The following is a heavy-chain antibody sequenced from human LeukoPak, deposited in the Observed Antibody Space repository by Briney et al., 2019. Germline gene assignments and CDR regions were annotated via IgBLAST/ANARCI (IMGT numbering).Heavy chain of an antibody. CDR3: ARSGGYGT. Sequence: SETLSLTCTASGGSISSSSYYWGWIRQPPGKGLEWIGSIYYSGSTYYNPSLKSRVTISVDTSKNQFSLKLSSVTAADTAVYYCARSGGYGTWGQGTLVTVSS. V-gene: IGHV4-39*07. J-gene: IGHJ5*02. CDR2: IYYSGST. D-gene: IGHD5-12*01. CDR1: GGSISSSSYY.